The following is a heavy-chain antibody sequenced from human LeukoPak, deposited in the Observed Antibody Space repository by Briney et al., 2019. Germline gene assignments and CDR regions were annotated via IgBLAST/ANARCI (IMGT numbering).Heavy chain of an antibody. CDR2: ISYDGSNE. Sequence: GGSLRLSCAASGFTFSSYAMHWVRQAPGKGLEWVAVISYDGSNEYYVDSVKGRFTISRDNSKNTLYLPTNSLRVEDTAVYYCARRRSNYFDLWGRGTLVTVSS. CDR1: GFTFSSYA. CDR3: ARRRSNYFDL. D-gene: IGHD3-10*01. J-gene: IGHJ2*01. V-gene: IGHV3-30-3*01.